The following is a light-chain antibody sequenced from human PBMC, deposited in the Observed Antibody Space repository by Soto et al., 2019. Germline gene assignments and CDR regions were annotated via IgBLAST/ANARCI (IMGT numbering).Light chain of an antibody. CDR1: QSISIW. J-gene: IGKJ4*01. Sequence: IQMTQSPSTLSSSLGDRVSITWGASQSISIWLAWYQQKPGKAPNLLIYAASTLQSGVPSRFSGSVSGTDGTITISSLKTEDGATYDCQQKYSTMLTFGGGTKVDI. CDR3: QQKYSTMLT. V-gene: IGKV1-39*01. CDR2: AAS.